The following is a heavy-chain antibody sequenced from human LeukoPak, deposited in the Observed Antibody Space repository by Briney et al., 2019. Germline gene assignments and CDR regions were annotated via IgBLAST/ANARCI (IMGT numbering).Heavy chain of an antibody. J-gene: IGHJ4*02. CDR1: GYTVSGYH. D-gene: IGHD3-22*01. V-gene: IGHV1-8*03. CDR3: ARDRSNYYDSSELDY. Sequence: ASVKVSCKASGYTVSGYHIHWIRQAPGQGLEWMGWINPNNGDTDYAQKFQGRVTITRNTSISTAYMELSSLRSEDTAVYYCARDRSNYYDSSELDYWGQGTLVTVSS. CDR2: INPNNGDT.